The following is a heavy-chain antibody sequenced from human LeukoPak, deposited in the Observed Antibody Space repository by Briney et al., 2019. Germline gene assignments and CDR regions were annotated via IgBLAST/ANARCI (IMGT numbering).Heavy chain of an antibody. J-gene: IGHJ4*02. V-gene: IGHV4-59*08. CDR2: IYYSGST. Sequence: SETLSLTCTVSSGSISSYYWSWIRQPPGKGLEWIGYIYYSGSTSYNPSLKSRVTISVDTSKNQFSLKLSSVTAADTAVYYCARGYCSGGSCHFDYWGQGTLVTVSS. CDR1: SGSISSYY. CDR3: ARGYCSGGSCHFDY. D-gene: IGHD2-15*01.